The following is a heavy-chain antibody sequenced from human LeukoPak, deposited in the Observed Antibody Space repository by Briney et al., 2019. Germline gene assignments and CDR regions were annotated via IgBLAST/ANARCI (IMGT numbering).Heavy chain of an antibody. CDR1: GGAISSYH. J-gene: IGHJ4*02. Sequence: PSETLSLTCTVSGGAISSYHWSWIRQPAGKGLEWIGRIYTSGSTNYNPSLKSRVTMSVDTSKNQFSLKLSSATAADTAVYYCARVGDYALKDWGQGTLVTVSS. D-gene: IGHD3-16*01. V-gene: IGHV4-4*07. CDR2: IYTSGST. CDR3: ARVGDYALKD.